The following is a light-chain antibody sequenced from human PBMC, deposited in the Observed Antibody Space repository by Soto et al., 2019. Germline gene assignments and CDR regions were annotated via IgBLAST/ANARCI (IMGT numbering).Light chain of an antibody. V-gene: IGKV1-5*01. CDR2: DAS. J-gene: IGKJ1*01. CDR1: QSISSW. CDR3: QQYNSYCT. Sequence: DIQMTQSPSTLSASVGDRVTITCRASQSISSWLAWYQQKPGKAPKLLIYDASSLESGVPSRFSGSGSGTEFTLTISSLQPDDFATYYCQQYNSYCTFGQGTKVEIQ.